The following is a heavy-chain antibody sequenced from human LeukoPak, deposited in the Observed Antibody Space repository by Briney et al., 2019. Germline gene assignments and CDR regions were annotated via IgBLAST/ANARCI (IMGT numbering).Heavy chain of an antibody. CDR3: ARDNWNDC. V-gene: IGHV4-34*01. CDR1: GGSFSGYY. Sequence: ASETLSLTCAVYGGSFSGYYWSWIRQPPGKGLEWIGEINHSGSTNYNPSLKSRVTISVDTSKNQFSLKLSSVTAADTAIYYCARDNWNDCWGQGTLVTVSS. CDR2: INHSGST. J-gene: IGHJ5*01.